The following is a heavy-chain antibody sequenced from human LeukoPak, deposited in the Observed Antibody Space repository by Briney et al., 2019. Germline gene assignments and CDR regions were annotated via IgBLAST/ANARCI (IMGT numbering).Heavy chain of an antibody. J-gene: IGHJ4*02. V-gene: IGHV1-2*02. CDR2: INPNSGGT. CDR3: ARGRRGYSYGRFFDY. Sequence: ASVKVSCKASGYTFTGYYMHWVRQAPGQGLEWMGWINPNSGGTNYAQKFQGRVTMTRDTSISTAYMELSRLRSDDTAVYYCARGRRGYSYGRFFDYWGQGTLVIVSS. CDR1: GYTFTGYY. D-gene: IGHD5-18*01.